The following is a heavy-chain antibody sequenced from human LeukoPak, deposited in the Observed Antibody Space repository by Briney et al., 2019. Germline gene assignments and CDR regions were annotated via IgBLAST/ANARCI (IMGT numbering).Heavy chain of an antibody. CDR1: GYTFTGYY. CDR3: GTGGQWLVRW. D-gene: IGHD6-19*01. V-gene: IGHV1-2*02. CDR2: INPNSGGT. J-gene: IGHJ4*02. Sequence: ASVKVSCKASGYTFTGYYMHLVRRAPGQGLEWMGWINPNSGGTNYAQKFQGRVTMTRDTSISTAYMELSRLRSDDTAVYCCGTGGQWLVRWWGQGTLVTVSS.